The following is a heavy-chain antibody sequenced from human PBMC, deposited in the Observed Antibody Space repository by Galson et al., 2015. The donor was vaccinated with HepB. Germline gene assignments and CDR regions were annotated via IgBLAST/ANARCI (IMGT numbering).Heavy chain of an antibody. V-gene: IGHV3-72*01. Sequence: SLRLSCAASGFTFRDHYMDWVRQAPGKGLEWVGRITNKTNSYTTEYAASVKVRFTISRDDTTNSLELQMNSLKTEDTAVYYCVRVSAERVYGLGIDYNYYYSYYMDVWGKGTTDTVSS. CDR1: GFTFRDHY. CDR3: VRVSAERVYGLGIDYNYYYSYYMDV. CDR2: ITNKTNSYTT. D-gene: IGHD3-10*01. J-gene: IGHJ6*03.